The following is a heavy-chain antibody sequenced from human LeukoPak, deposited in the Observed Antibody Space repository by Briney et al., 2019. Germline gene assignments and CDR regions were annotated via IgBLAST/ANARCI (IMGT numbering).Heavy chain of an antibody. J-gene: IGHJ5*02. CDR3: ARTEPAKYYDFWSGYHGNWFDP. CDR2: INPNSGGT. D-gene: IGHD3-3*01. CDR1: GYTFTGYY. Sequence: ASVKVSCKASGYTFTGYYMHWVRQAPGQGLEWMGWINPNSGGTNYAQKFQGRVTMTRDTSISTAYMELSRLRSDDTAVYYCARTEPAKYYDFWSGYHGNWFDPWGQGTLVTVSS. V-gene: IGHV1-2*02.